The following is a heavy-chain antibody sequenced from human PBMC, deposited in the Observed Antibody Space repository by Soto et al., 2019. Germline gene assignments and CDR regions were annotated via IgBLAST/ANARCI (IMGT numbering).Heavy chain of an antibody. CDR1: GFTFSGSA. CDR2: IRSKANSYAT. V-gene: IGHV3-73*01. Sequence: GGSLRLSCAASGFTFSGSAMHWVRQASGKGLEWVGRIRSKANSYATAYAASVKGRFTISRDDSKNTAYLQMNSLKTEDTAVYYCTRRISSSSYYYYMDVWGKGTTVTV. J-gene: IGHJ6*03. CDR3: TRRISSSSYYYYMDV. D-gene: IGHD6-6*01.